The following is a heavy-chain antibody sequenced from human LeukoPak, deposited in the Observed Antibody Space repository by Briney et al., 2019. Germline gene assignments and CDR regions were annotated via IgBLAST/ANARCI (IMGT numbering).Heavy chain of an antibody. Sequence: GGSLRLSCAASGFTFSSYWMHWVRQAPGKGLVWVSRINSDGSSTNYADSVKGRFTISRDNAENTLYLQTNSLRAEDTAVYYCARGRGNSGWYRGYYFDYWGQGTLVTVSS. D-gene: IGHD6-19*01. V-gene: IGHV3-74*01. J-gene: IGHJ4*02. CDR2: INSDGSST. CDR1: GFTFSSYW. CDR3: ARGRGNSGWYRGYYFDY.